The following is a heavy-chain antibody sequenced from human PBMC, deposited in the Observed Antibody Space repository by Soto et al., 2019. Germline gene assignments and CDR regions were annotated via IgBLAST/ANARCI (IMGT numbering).Heavy chain of an antibody. CDR3: AVSSPDIVGLPSSIYFTS. CDR2: LSWDRSTV. CDR1: GSSSDPFT. D-gene: IGHD2-15*01. Sequence: SLRLSCVASGSSSDPFTMHWVRELPGKGLEWVAGLSWDRSTVAYADSVQSRFTISRDHAKDSVDLLMDSLRPDDTALYFCAVSSPDIVGLPSSIYFTSWGPGTQVTVSS. J-gene: IGHJ4*02. V-gene: IGHV3-9*02.